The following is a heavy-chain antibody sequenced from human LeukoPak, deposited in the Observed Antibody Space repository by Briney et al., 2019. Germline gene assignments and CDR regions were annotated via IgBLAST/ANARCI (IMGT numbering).Heavy chain of an antibody. CDR3: ARDWDIVVESIGMGLGYFDY. CDR2: IYSGGST. Sequence: PGGSLRLSCAASGFTVSSNYMSWVRQAPGKGLEWVSVIYSGGSTYYADSVKGRFTISRDNAKNSLYLQMNSLRAEDTAVYYCARDWDIVVESIGMGLGYFDYWGQGTLVTVSS. J-gene: IGHJ4*02. D-gene: IGHD2-2*01. CDR1: GFTVSSNY. V-gene: IGHV3-53*01.